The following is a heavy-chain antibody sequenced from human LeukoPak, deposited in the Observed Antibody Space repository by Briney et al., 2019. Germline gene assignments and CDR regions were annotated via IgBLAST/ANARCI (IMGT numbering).Heavy chain of an antibody. D-gene: IGHD3-22*01. CDR3: ARERSYYDSSGYWGGDAFDI. CDR1: GFTVSSNY. V-gene: IGHV3-7*01. Sequence: GGSLRLSCAASGFTVSSNYMSWVRQAPGKGLEWVANIKQDGSEKYYVDSVKGRFTISRDNAKNSLYLQMNSLRAEDTAVYYCARERSYYDSSGYWGGDAFDIWGQGTMVTVSS. J-gene: IGHJ3*02. CDR2: IKQDGSEK.